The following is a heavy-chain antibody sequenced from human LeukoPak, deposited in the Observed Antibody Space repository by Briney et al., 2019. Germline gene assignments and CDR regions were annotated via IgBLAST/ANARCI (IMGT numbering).Heavy chain of an antibody. CDR3: ARDLRGGWGYRYFDY. J-gene: IGHJ4*02. D-gene: IGHD5-18*01. CDR2: IKQDGSEK. V-gene: IGHV3-7*01. CDR1: GFTFSSYW. Sequence: GGSLTLSCAASGFTFSSYWMSWVRQAPGKGLEWVANIKQDGSEKYYVDTVKGRFTISRDNAKNSLYLQMNSLRAEDTAVYYCARDLRGGWGYRYFDYWGQGTLVTVSS.